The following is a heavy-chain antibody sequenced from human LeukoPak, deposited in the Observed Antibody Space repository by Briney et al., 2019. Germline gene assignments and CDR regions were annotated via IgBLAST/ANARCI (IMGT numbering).Heavy chain of an antibody. D-gene: IGHD5-18*01. J-gene: IGHJ3*02. CDR3: AREGGRGYSYAQGAFDI. CDR2: IYHSGST. V-gene: IGHV4-4*02. CDR1: GDSISSSNW. Sequence: PSETLFLTCAVSGDSISSSNWWSWVRQPPGKGLEWIGEIYHSGSTNYNPSLKSRVTISVDKSKNQFSLKLSSVTAADTAVYYCAREGGRGYSYAQGAFDIWGQGTMVTVSS.